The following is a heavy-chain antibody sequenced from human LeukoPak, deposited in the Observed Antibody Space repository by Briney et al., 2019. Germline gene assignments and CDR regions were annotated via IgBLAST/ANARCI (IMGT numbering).Heavy chain of an antibody. J-gene: IGHJ4*02. Sequence: PGGSLRLSCAASGFTFDDYAMHWVRHAPGKGLEWVSGISWNSGSIGYADSVKGRFTISRDNAKNSLYLQMNSLRAEDTALYYCAKDTESTVVTLFDYWGQGTLVTVSS. D-gene: IGHD4-23*01. CDR1: GFTFDDYA. CDR2: ISWNSGSI. V-gene: IGHV3-9*01. CDR3: AKDTESTVVTLFDY.